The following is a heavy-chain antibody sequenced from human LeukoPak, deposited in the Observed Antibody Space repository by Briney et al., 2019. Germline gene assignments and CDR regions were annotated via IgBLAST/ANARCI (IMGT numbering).Heavy chain of an antibody. V-gene: IGHV1-46*01. CDR3: ARGVLSGSYSDAFDI. CDR1: GYTFTSYY. D-gene: IGHD1-26*01. J-gene: IGHJ3*02. CDR2: INPSGGST. Sequence: ASVKVSCKASGYTFTSYYMHWVRQAPGQGLEWMGIINPSGGSTSYAQKLQGRVTMTTDTSTSTAYMELRSLRSDDTAVYYCARGVLSGSYSDAFDIWGQGTMVTVSS.